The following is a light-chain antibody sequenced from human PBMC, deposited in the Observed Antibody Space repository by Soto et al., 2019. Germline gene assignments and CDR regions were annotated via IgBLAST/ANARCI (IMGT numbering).Light chain of an antibody. CDR1: PAIGSW. Sequence: DIQLTQSPSSVSASVGDRVTVTCRASPAIGSWLAWYQQKPGKAPNLLIYAASNLQTGVPSRFSGSGSGTDFTLTISSLQPEDFATYYCQQADSFPYTFGQGTKLEIK. CDR2: AAS. CDR3: QQADSFPYT. V-gene: IGKV1D-12*01. J-gene: IGKJ2*01.